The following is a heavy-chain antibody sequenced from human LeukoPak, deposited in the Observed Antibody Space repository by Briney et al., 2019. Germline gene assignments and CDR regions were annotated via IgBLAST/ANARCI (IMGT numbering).Heavy chain of an antibody. Sequence: ASVSVSCTASGYTFTSYSISWVRHAPGQGLERMGCINTYNGNTNYAQTPQGRVTMTTVTSTRTAYMELRSLRSDDTAVDYCARVGKDFWSGYFSRFGPWGQGTLVTVSS. CDR3: ARVGKDFWSGYFSRFGP. V-gene: IGHV1-18*01. CDR1: GYTFTSYS. D-gene: IGHD3-3*01. CDR2: INTYNGNT. J-gene: IGHJ5*02.